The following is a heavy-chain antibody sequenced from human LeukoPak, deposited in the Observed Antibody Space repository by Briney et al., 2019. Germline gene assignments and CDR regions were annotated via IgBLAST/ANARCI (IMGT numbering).Heavy chain of an antibody. D-gene: IGHD2-21*01. J-gene: IGHJ4*02. Sequence: ASVKVSCKASGYTFTGYYMHWVRQAPGQGREWMGWINPNSGGTNYAQKFQGRVTMTRDTSISTAYMELSRLRSDDTAVYYCARGEGYCGGDCYGYWGQGTLVTVSS. CDR1: GYTFTGYY. V-gene: IGHV1-2*02. CDR2: INPNSGGT. CDR3: ARGEGYCGGDCYGY.